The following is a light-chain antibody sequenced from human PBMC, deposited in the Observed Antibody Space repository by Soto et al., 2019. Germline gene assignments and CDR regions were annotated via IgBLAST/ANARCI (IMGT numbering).Light chain of an antibody. J-gene: IGLJ1*01. CDR2: RND. Sequence: QSVLTQPPSVSGAPGQRVTISCTGSSSNIGAGYDVHWYQQLPGTAPKLLIYRNDNRPSEVPDRFSGPKSGTSASLAITGRQAVDEAVYYGQTFDSSLGDYAFGSRTKVTVL. V-gene: IGLV1-40*01. CDR1: SSNIGAGYD. CDR3: QTFDSSLGDYA.